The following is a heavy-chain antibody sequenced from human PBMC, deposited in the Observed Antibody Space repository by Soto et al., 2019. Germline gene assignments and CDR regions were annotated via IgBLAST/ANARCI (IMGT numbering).Heavy chain of an antibody. CDR3: ARLPVTRIWFDP. J-gene: IGHJ5*02. Sequence: EVQLVQSGAEVKKPGESLKISRKASGYNFTNYWIGWVRQMPGKGLEWMGIIYPADSDTRYSPSFQGQVTISADNSLTTASLQWSSLKASDTAFYYCARLPVTRIWFDPWGQGTLVTVSS. CDR1: GYNFTNYW. CDR2: IYPADSDT. V-gene: IGHV5-51*01. D-gene: IGHD4-4*01.